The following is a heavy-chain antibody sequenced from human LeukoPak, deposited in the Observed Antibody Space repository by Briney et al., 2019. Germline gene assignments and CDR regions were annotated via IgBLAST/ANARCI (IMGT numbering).Heavy chain of an antibody. Sequence: PSETPSLTCAVSGYSISSGYYWGWIRQPPGKGLEWIGSIYHSGSTYYNPSLKSRVTISVDTSKNQFSLKLSSVTAADTAVYYCARHVLSSGYSYGLNFDYWGQGTLVTVSS. CDR2: IYHSGST. CDR3: ARHVLSSGYSYGLNFDY. J-gene: IGHJ4*02. CDR1: GYSISSGYY. D-gene: IGHD5-18*01. V-gene: IGHV4-38-2*01.